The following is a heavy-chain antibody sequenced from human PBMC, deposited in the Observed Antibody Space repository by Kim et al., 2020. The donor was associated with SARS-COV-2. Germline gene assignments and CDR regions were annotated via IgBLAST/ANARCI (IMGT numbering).Heavy chain of an antibody. J-gene: IGHJ4*02. V-gene: IGHV1-18*04. Sequence: ASVKVSCKASGYTFTSYGISWVRQAPGQGLEWMGWISAYNGNTNYAQKLQGRVTMTTDTSTSTDYMELRSLRSDDTAVYYCARADGSGSYYPKPNFDYWGQGTLVTVSS. CDR2: ISAYNGNT. CDR1: GYTFTSYG. D-gene: IGHD3-10*01. CDR3: ARADGSGSYYPKPNFDY.